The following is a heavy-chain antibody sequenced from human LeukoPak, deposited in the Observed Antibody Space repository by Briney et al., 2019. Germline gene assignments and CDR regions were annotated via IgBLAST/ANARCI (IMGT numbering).Heavy chain of an antibody. CDR3: AKRRDGYFDY. V-gene: IGHV3-23*01. Sequence: PGGSLRLSCAASGFTFSSYAMSWVRQAPGKGLEWVSAISSSGGSTYYADSVKGRFTISRDNFKNTLYLQMNSPRAEDTAVYYCAKRRDGYFDYWGQGTLVTVSS. D-gene: IGHD5-24*01. J-gene: IGHJ4*02. CDR1: GFTFSSYA. CDR2: ISSSGGST.